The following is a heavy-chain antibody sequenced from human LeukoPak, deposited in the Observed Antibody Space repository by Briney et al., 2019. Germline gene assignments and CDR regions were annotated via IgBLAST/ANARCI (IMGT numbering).Heavy chain of an antibody. CDR2: INHSGST. Sequence: SETLSLTCAVYGGSFSGYYWSWIRQPPGKGPEWIGEINHSGSTNYNPSLKSRVTISADTSKNQFSLKLSSVTAADTAVYYCARVSSNSSSWYLDYWGQGTLVTVSS. CDR3: ARVSSNSSSWYLDY. J-gene: IGHJ4*02. V-gene: IGHV4-34*01. D-gene: IGHD6-13*01. CDR1: GGSFSGYY.